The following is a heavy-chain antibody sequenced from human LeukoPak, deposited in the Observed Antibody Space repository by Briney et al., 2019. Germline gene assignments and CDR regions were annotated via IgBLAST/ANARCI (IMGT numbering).Heavy chain of an antibody. Sequence: ASVKVSCKASGYTFTSYGISWVRQAPGQGLEWMGWISAYNGNTNYAQKLQGRVTMTTDTFTSTAYMELRSLRSDDTAVYYCARRRVPYYYDSSGYDYWGQGTLVTVSS. CDR1: GYTFTSYG. V-gene: IGHV1-18*01. CDR2: ISAYNGNT. D-gene: IGHD3-22*01. CDR3: ARRRVPYYYDSSGYDY. J-gene: IGHJ4*02.